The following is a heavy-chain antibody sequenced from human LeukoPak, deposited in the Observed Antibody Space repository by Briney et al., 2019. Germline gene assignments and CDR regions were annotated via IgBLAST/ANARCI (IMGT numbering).Heavy chain of an antibody. Sequence: GRSLRLSCAASGFTFSTYGMHWVRQAPGKGLEWVAVISDDGSEKYYADSVKGRLTISRDTSKNTLYMEMNSLRPEDTAVYYCARGGVGSNKPFSLDYWGLGTLVTVSS. J-gene: IGHJ4*02. CDR1: GFTFSTYG. CDR3: ARGGVGSNKPFSLDY. V-gene: IGHV3-30*03. D-gene: IGHD2/OR15-2a*01. CDR2: ISDDGSEK.